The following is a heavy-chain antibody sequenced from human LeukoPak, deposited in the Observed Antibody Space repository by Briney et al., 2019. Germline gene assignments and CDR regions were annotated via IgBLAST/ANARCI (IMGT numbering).Heavy chain of an antibody. CDR3: ARRLYYYGSGPFDY. CDR2: INHSGST. CDR1: CGSFSGYY. V-gene: IGHV4-34*01. D-gene: IGHD3-10*01. J-gene: IGHJ4*02. Sequence: PSETLSLTCAVYCGSFSGYYWSWIRQPPGKGLEWIGEINHSGSTNYNPSLKSRVTISVDTSKNQFSLKLSSVTAADTAVYYCARRLYYYGSGPFDYWGQGTLVTVSS.